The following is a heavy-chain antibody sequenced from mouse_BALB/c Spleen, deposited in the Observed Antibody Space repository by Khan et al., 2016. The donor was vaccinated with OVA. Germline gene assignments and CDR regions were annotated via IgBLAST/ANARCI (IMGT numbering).Heavy chain of an antibody. V-gene: IGHV5-6*02. D-gene: IGHD1-1*01. J-gene: IGHJ3*01. CDR2: ISTGGHYT. CDR1: GFTFSTYG. Sequence: EVKVVESGGDLVEPGGSLKLSCAGSGFTFSTYGMSWVRQTPDKRLEWVATISTGGHYTYYPDSVRGRFTISRDNAKNTLYLQMTSLKSEDTAMFDCARRAYYDDSEGFAYWGQGTLVTVSA. CDR3: ARRAYYDDSEGFAY.